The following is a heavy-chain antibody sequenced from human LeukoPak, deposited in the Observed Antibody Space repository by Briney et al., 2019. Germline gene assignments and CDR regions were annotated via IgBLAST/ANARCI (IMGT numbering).Heavy chain of an antibody. Sequence: GGSLGLSCAASGFTFSSYSMNWVRQAPGKGLEWVSSISSSSSYIYYADSVKGRFTISRDNAKNSLYLQMNSLRAEDTAVYYCARDDKSEDDYWGQGTLVTVSS. CDR2: ISSSSSYI. CDR3: ARDDKSEDDY. D-gene: IGHD3-22*01. CDR1: GFTFSSYS. V-gene: IGHV3-21*01. J-gene: IGHJ4*02.